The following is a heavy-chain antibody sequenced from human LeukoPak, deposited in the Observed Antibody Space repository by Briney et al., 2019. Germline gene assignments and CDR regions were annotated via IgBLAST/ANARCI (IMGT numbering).Heavy chain of an antibody. J-gene: IGHJ4*02. D-gene: IGHD3-22*01. CDR3: ARSSGYYFPFDY. Sequence: ASVKVSCKASGYTFTSYDINWVRQATGQGLEWMGWMNPNSGNTGYAQKFQGRVTITRNTSISTACMELSSLRSEDTAVYYCARSSGYYFPFDYWGQGTLVTVSS. CDR1: GYTFTSYD. V-gene: IGHV1-8*03. CDR2: MNPNSGNT.